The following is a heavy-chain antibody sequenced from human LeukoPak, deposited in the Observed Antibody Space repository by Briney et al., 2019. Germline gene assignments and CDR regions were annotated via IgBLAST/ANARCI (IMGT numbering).Heavy chain of an antibody. Sequence: GGSLRLSCAASGLTFSSYEMNWVRQAPGKGLEWVSFISSSGSSIYYADSVKGRFTISRDNAKNSLYLQMNSLRAEDTAVYYCARERIGDDAFDIWGQRTMVTVSS. CDR2: ISSSGSSI. CDR3: ARERIGDDAFDI. D-gene: IGHD2-15*01. J-gene: IGHJ3*02. V-gene: IGHV3-48*03. CDR1: GLTFSSYE.